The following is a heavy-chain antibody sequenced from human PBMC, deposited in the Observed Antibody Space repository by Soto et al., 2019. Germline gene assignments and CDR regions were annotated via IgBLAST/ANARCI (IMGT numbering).Heavy chain of an antibody. CDR2: ISSSGSTI. V-gene: IGHV3-48*03. CDR3: ARGDSYDSSGSRTTDDFDI. D-gene: IGHD3-22*01. CDR1: GFTFSSYE. J-gene: IGHJ3*02. Sequence: GGSLSLSCAASGFTFSSYEMNWVRQAPGKGLEWVSYISSSGSTIYYADSVKGRFTISRDNAKNSLYLQMNSLRAEDTAVYYCARGDSYDSSGSRTTDDFDIWGQGTMVTVSS.